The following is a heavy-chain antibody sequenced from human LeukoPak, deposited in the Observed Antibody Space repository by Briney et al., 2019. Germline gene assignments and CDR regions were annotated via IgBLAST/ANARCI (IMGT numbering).Heavy chain of an antibody. V-gene: IGHV1-69-2*01. J-gene: IGHJ5*02. CDR3: ATISPGRFLEWLERPYNWFDP. Sequence: ASVKVSCKVSGYTFTDYYMHWVQQAPGKGLEWTGLVDPEDGETIYAEKSQGRVTITADTSTDTAYMELSSLRSEDTAVYYCATISPGRFLEWLERPYNWFDPWGQGTLVTVSS. CDR2: VDPEDGET. D-gene: IGHD3-3*01. CDR1: GYTFTDYY.